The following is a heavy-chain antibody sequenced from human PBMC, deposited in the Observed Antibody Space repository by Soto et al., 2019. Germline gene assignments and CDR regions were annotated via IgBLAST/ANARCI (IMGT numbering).Heavy chain of an antibody. V-gene: IGHV2-5*02. CDR1: GFSLTTSGVG. Sequence: QITLNESGPTVVKPTETLTLTCTFSGFSLTTSGVGVGWVRQSPGKAPEWLAFIYWDDDKRYSTSLKSRLTITKDPAKTQVVLQMANVDPADTATYYCAHRVLRAVFGLVTTTAIYFDFWGQGTPVVVSS. J-gene: IGHJ4*02. CDR2: IYWDDDK. CDR3: AHRVLRAVFGLVTTTAIYFDF. D-gene: IGHD3-3*01.